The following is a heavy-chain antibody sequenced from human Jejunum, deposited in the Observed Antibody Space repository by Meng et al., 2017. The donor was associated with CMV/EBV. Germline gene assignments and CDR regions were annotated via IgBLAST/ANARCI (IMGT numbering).Heavy chain of an antibody. CDR2: INTNTGNP. V-gene: IGHV7-4-1*02. D-gene: IGHD6-19*01. J-gene: IGHJ4*02. CDR1: GYTFTSYA. Sequence: QVPLGQSGAELRKPGASGKVSCKASGYTFTSYAMNWVRQAPGQGLEWMGWINTNTGNPTYAQGFTGRFVFSLDTSVSTAYLQISSLKAEDTAVYYCARDKIAVAGITGDYWGQGTLVTVSS. CDR3: ARDKIAVAGITGDY.